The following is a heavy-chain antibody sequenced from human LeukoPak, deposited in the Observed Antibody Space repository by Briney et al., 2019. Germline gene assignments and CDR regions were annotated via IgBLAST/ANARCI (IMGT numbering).Heavy chain of an antibody. CDR3: ARTGTHGPGHFDY. Sequence: SETLSLTCTVSGGSINSYYWSWIRQPPGKGLEWIGYIYYSGSTNYNPSLKSRVTISVDTSKNQFSLKLSSVTAADTAVYYCARTGTHGPGHFDYWGQGTLVTVSS. CDR2: IYYSGST. J-gene: IGHJ4*02. D-gene: IGHD1/OR15-1a*01. CDR1: GGSINSYY. V-gene: IGHV4-59*01.